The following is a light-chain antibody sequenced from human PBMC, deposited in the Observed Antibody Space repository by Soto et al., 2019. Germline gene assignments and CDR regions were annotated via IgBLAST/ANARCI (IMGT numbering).Light chain of an antibody. J-gene: IGLJ1*01. V-gene: IGLV2-23*01. CDR3: CSYAGSSTYV. CDR2: EGS. Sequence: QSVLTQPASVSGSPVQSIPISCTGTSSDVGSYNLVSWYQQHPGKAPKLMIYEGSKRPSGGSNRFSGSKSCNTASLTISGLQAEDEADYYCCSYAGSSTYVFGTGTKVTVL. CDR1: SSDVGSYNL.